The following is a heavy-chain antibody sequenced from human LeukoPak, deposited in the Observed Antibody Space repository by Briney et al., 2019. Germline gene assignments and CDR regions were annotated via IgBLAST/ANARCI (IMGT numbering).Heavy chain of an antibody. J-gene: IGHJ5*02. CDR1: GGSFSGYY. D-gene: IGHD3-10*01. V-gene: IGHV4-34*01. CDR3: ARGRRGSGSRRNGFDP. CDR2: ITRFGDI. Sequence: SETLSLTCSVYGGSFSGYYWSWVRQPPGKGLEWIGEITRFGDINYNPSLKSRVTMSLDMSRNHFSLELSSVTAADTAMYYCARGRRGSGSRRNGFDPWGQGTLVTVSS.